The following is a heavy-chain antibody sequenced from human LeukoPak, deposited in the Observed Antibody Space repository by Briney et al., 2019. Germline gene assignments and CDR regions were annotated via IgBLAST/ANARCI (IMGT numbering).Heavy chain of an antibody. CDR2: IWYDGSNK. D-gene: IGHD1-14*01. V-gene: IGHV3-33*01. J-gene: IGHJ6*02. Sequence: GGSLRLSCAASGFTFSSYGMHWVRQAPGKGLEWVAVIWYDGSNKYYADSVKGRFTISRDNSKNTLYLQMNSLRAEDTAVYYCARPYKSDYYYYGMDVWGQGTTVTVSS. CDR1: GFTFSSYG. CDR3: ARPYKSDYYYYGMDV.